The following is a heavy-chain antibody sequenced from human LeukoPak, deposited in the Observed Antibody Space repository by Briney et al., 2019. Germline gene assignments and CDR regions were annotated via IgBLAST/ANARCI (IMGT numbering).Heavy chain of an antibody. D-gene: IGHD3-16*02. CDR1: GFTFSSYS. J-gene: IGHJ4*02. CDR3: AKFGDYVWGSYRSRNGFFDY. V-gene: IGHV3-21*04. CDR2: ISRSSSYI. Sequence: GGSLRLSCAASGFTFSSYSMNWVRQAPGKGLEWVSSISRSSSYIYYADSVTGRFTISRDNAKNSLYLQMNSLRAEDTAVYYCAKFGDYVWGSYRSRNGFFDYWGQGTLVTVSS.